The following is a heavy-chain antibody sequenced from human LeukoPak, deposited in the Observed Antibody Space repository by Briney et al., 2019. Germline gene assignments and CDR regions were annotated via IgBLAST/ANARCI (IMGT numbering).Heavy chain of an antibody. Sequence: PGGSLRLSCAASGFTFSSYWMHWVRQAPGKGLVWVSRINSDGSSTSYADSVKGRFTISRDNAKNTLYLRMNSLRAEDTAVYYCARFPGYSYGQRYFDYWGQGTLVTVSS. CDR1: GFTFSSYW. V-gene: IGHV3-74*01. J-gene: IGHJ4*02. CDR3: ARFPGYSYGQRYFDY. CDR2: INSDGSST. D-gene: IGHD5-18*01.